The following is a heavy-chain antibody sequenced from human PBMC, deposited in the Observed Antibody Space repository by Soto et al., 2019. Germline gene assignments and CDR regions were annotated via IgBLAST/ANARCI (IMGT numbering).Heavy chain of an antibody. Sequence: QVQLVQSGAEVKKPGASVKVSCNASGYTFSSYGISWLRQAPGQGLEWMGWISAYKGNTKYEQKLQGRVTMTTDTSKSTAYMELRSLRSDDTAVYYCARREVGTTLDCDYWGQGTLVTVSS. CDR1: GYTFSSYG. V-gene: IGHV1-18*01. J-gene: IGHJ4*02. CDR2: ISAYKGNT. CDR3: ARREVGTTLDCDY. D-gene: IGHD1-26*01.